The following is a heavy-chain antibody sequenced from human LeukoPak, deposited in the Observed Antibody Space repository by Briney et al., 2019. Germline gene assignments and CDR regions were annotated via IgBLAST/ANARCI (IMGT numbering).Heavy chain of an antibody. CDR1: GFTFSSYW. J-gene: IGHJ3*02. V-gene: IGHV3-7*01. CDR2: IKQDGSEK. D-gene: IGHD3-10*01. Sequence: GGSLRLSCAASGFTFSSYWMSWVRQTPGKGLEWVASIKQDGSEKSSVDSVKGRFTISRDNAKNSLYVQMNSLRVEDTAVYYCAREGPGGFDIWGQGTMVTVSS. CDR3: AREGPGGFDI.